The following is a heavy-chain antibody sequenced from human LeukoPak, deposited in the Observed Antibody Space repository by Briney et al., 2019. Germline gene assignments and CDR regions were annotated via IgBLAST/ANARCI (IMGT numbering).Heavy chain of an antibody. CDR1: GYTFTSYA. V-gene: IGHV1-3*01. CDR3: ARPYSSYDFDY. J-gene: IGHJ4*02. Sequence: ASVKVSCKASGYTFTSYAMHWVRQAPGQRLEWMGWINAGNGNTKYSQKFQGRVTITRDTSASTAYMELSSLRPEDTAVYYCARPYSSYDFDYWGQGTLVTVSS. CDR2: INAGNGNT. D-gene: IGHD5-18*01.